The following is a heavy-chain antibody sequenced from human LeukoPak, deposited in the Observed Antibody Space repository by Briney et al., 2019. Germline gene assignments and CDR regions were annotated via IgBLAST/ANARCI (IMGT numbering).Heavy chain of an antibody. CDR2: ISAYNGNT. J-gene: IGHJ4*02. CDR3: ASSSSAAFDY. V-gene: IGHV1-18*01. Sequence: VASVKVSCKASGYTFTSYGISWVRQAPGQGLEWMGWISAYNGNTNYAQKLQGRVTMTTDTSTSTAYMELRSLRSEDTAVYYCASSSSAAFDYWGQGTLVTVSS. CDR1: GYTFTSYG. D-gene: IGHD6-25*01.